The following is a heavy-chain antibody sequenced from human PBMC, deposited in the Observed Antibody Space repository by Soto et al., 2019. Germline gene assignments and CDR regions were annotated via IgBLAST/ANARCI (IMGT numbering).Heavy chain of an antibody. Sequence: EVQLVESGGGLVQPGRSLRLSCAASGFTFDDYAMHWVRQAPGKGLEWVSGISWNSCSIDYADSVKGRFTISSDNTKNSLYLKMNSLGAEETALYCCGKISVLRCFGWSLLGGDFDIWGQGTMVTVSS. J-gene: IGHJ3*02. CDR1: GFTFDDYA. CDR3: GKISVLRCFGWSLLGGDFDI. V-gene: IGHV3-9*01. CDR2: ISWNSCSI. D-gene: IGHD3-9*01.